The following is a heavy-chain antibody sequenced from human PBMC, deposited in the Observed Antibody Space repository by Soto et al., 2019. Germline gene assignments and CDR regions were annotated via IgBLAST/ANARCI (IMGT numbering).Heavy chain of an antibody. CDR1: GGSISSYY. J-gene: IGHJ6*04. D-gene: IGHD6-13*01. Sequence: PSETLSLTCTVSGGSISSYYWSWIRQPPGKGLEWIEYIYYSGSTNYNPSLKSRVTISVDTSKNQFSLKLSSVTAADTAVYYCARLSRTAAAVVYYYGMDGWGKGTTVTVSS. CDR3: ARLSRTAAAVVYYYGMDG. CDR2: IYYSGST. V-gene: IGHV4-59*12.